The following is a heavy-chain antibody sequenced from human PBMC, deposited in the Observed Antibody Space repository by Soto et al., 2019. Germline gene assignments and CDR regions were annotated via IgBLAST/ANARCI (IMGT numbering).Heavy chain of an antibody. CDR2: ISSSSSTI. V-gene: IGHV3-48*02. CDR1: GFTFSSYS. D-gene: IGHD1-7*01. J-gene: IGHJ6*02. CDR3: ARDTELELRTSGMDV. Sequence: GGSLRLSCAASGFTFSSYSMNWVRQAPGKGLEWVAYISSSSSTIYYADSVKGRFTISRDNAKNSLYLQMNSLRDEDTAVYYCARDTELELRTSGMDVWGQGTPVTVSS.